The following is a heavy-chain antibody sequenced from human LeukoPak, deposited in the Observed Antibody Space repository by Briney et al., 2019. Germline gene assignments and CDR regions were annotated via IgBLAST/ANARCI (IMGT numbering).Heavy chain of an antibody. Sequence: SETLSLTCTVSGGSISSGSYYWSWIRQPAGKGLEWIGHIYTSGSTNYNPSLKSRVTISLDTSKNQFSLKLSSVTAADTAVYYCARGPTGGSYSRSYYFDYWGQGTLVTVSS. CDR1: GGSISSGSYY. V-gene: IGHV4-61*09. CDR3: ARGPTGGSYSRSYYFDY. D-gene: IGHD1-26*01. J-gene: IGHJ4*02. CDR2: IYTSGST.